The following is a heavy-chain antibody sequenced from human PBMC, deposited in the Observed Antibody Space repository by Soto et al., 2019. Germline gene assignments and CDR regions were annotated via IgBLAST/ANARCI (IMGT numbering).Heavy chain of an antibody. CDR2: ISYDGSNK. CDR3: ASWSYGYSSSSGHYFDY. D-gene: IGHD6-6*01. CDR1: GFTFSSYA. J-gene: IGHJ4*02. Sequence: QPGGSLRLSCAASGFTFSSYAMHWVRQAPGKGLEWVAVISYDGSNKYYADSVKGRFTISRDNSKNTLYLQMNSLRAEDTAVYYCASWSYGYSSSSGHYFDYWGQGTLVTVSS. V-gene: IGHV3-30-3*01.